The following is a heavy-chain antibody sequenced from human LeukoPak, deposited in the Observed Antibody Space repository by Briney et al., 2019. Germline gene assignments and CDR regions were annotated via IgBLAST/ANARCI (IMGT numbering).Heavy chain of an antibody. V-gene: IGHV3-74*01. CDR1: GFTFSSYW. CDR2: INSDGSST. Sequence: GGSLRLSCAASGFTFSSYWMHWVRQAPGKGLVWVSRINSDGSSTSYADSVKGRFTISRDNAKNTLYLQMNSLRAEDTAVYYCARVDPTVAFDYWGQGTLVTVSS. D-gene: IGHD4-23*01. CDR3: ARVDPTVAFDY. J-gene: IGHJ4*02.